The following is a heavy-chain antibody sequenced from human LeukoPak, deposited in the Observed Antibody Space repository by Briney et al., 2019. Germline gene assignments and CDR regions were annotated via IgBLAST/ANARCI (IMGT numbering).Heavy chain of an antibody. CDR3: ARYISGSGFDY. D-gene: IGHD6-25*01. V-gene: IGHV4-39*01. CDR1: GGSISSSGYF. J-gene: IGHJ4*02. Sequence: SETLSLTCSVSGGSISSSGYFWGWIRQPPGKGLEWIGTIYYSGSTYYNPSLKSRLTISLDTSRNQFSLKLSSVTTADTAVYYCARYISGSGFDYWGQGTLVTVSS. CDR2: IYYSGST.